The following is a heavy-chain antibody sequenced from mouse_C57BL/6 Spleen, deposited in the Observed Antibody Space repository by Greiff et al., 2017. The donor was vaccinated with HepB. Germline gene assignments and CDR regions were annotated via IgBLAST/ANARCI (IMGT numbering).Heavy chain of an antibody. CDR2: IDPSDSET. D-gene: IGHD6-5*01. CDR1: GYTFTSYW. V-gene: IGHV1-52*01. CDR3: ARWVDPIYFDY. Sequence: VQLQQPGAELVRPGSSVKLSCKASGYTFTSYWMHWVKQRPIQGLEWIGNIDPSDSETHYNQKFKDKATLTVEKSSSTAYMQLSSLTSEDSAVYYCARWVDPIYFDYWGQGTTLTVSS. J-gene: IGHJ2*01.